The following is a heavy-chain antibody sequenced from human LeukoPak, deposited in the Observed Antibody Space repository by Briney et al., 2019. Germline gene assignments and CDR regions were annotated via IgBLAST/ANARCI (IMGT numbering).Heavy chain of an antibody. J-gene: IGHJ4*02. CDR3: ATGAASHWLRLDY. CDR2: FDSEDGET. Sequence: ASVKVSCKVSGYTLTELSMHWVRQAPGKGLEWVGGFDSEDGETIYAQKFQGRVTMTEDTSTYTAYMELNIQRSEDTAVYYCATGAASHWLRLDYWGQGTLVTVSS. D-gene: IGHD5-12*01. V-gene: IGHV1-24*01. CDR1: GYTLTELS.